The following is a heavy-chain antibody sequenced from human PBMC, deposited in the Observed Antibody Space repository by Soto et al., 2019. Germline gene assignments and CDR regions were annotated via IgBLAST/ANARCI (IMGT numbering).Heavy chain of an antibody. V-gene: IGHV4-4*02. J-gene: IGHJ6*02. CDR2: IYHSGGT. CDR1: GGSISSSNW. D-gene: IGHD4-17*01. Sequence: PSETLSLTCAASGGSISSSNWWSWVRQPPGEGLEWIGEIYHSGGTNYNPSLKSRVTISVGKSKNQFSLKLSSVTAADTAVYYCASRRSVGGDYIHYYWVDYYYGMDVWGQGTTVTVSS. CDR3: ASRRSVGGDYIHYYWVDYYYGMDV.